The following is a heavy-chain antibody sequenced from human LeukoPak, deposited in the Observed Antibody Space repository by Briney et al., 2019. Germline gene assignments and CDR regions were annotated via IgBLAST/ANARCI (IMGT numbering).Heavy chain of an antibody. D-gene: IGHD2-15*01. J-gene: IGHJ5*02. CDR1: GFTLSSYS. CDR3: ARGADGVSSNSRGWFDP. CDR2: ICSSSSYI. Sequence: GGALRLSWAASGFTLSSYSMNWVRPAPREGVEWGSSICSSSSYIYYADSVKGRFTISRDNAKNSLYLQMNSLRAEDTAVYYCARGADGVSSNSRGWFDPWGQGTLVTVSS. V-gene: IGHV3-21*01.